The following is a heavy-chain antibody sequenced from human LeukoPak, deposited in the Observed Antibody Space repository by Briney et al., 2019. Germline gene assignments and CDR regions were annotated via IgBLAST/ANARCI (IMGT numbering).Heavy chain of an antibody. V-gene: IGHV3-9*01. J-gene: IGHJ4*02. CDR1: GFTFDDYA. Sequence: GGSLRLSCAASGFTFDDYAMHWVRQAPGKGLEWVSGISWNSGSIGYADSVKGRFTISRDKSKNTVYLQMNSLRAEDTAMYYCARDGSSGYYFFDYWGQGTLVTVSS. CDR3: ARDGSSGYYFFDY. D-gene: IGHD3-22*01. CDR2: ISWNSGSI.